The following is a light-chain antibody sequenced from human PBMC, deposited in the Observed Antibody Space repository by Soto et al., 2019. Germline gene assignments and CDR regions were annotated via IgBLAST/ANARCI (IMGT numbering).Light chain of an antibody. CDR2: GAS. CDR1: QSISSY. J-gene: IGKJ1*01. Sequence: DIQMTQSPSSLSASVGDRVTITCRASQSISSYLNWYQQKPGKAPKLLIYGASSLQSGVPSRFSGSGSGTDFTLIISSLQPEDFATYYCQQSYSTPWTFGQGTKVDIK. CDR3: QQSYSTPWT. V-gene: IGKV1-39*01.